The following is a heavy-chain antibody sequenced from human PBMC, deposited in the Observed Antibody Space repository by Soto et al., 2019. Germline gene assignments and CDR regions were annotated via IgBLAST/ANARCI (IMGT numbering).Heavy chain of an antibody. D-gene: IGHD3-22*01. J-gene: IGHJ4*02. V-gene: IGHV3-23*01. CDR2: IRGSGDRT. CDR3: AKAHYDSSGYYGGFDY. Sequence: GGYLRLSCAASGLTFSSYAMSWVRQAPGKGLEWVSVIRGSGDRTYYADSVKGRFTISRDNSKNTLYLQMNSLRAEDTAVYYCAKAHYDSSGYYGGFDYWGQGTLVTVSS. CDR1: GLTFSSYA.